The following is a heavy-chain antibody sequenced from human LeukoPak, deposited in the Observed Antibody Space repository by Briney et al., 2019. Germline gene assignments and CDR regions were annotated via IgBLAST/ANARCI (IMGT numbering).Heavy chain of an antibody. CDR1: GGSISSYY. Sequence: TETLSLTCTVSGGSISSYYWSWIRQPPGKGLEWIGYIYYSGSTNYNPSLKSRVTISVETSKNEFSLKLRSVTAADTAVYYCARVTGYRIEDYFDYWGQGTLVTVSS. CDR3: ARVTGYRIEDYFDY. J-gene: IGHJ4*02. V-gene: IGHV4-59*01. D-gene: IGHD6-13*01. CDR2: IYYSGST.